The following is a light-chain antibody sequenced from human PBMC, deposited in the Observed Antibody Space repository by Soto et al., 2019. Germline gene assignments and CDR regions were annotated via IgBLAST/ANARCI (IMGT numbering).Light chain of an antibody. CDR3: LLYYGGAYVV. V-gene: IGLV7-43*01. CDR1: TGAVTSGYY. J-gene: IGLJ2*01. CDR2: STS. Sequence: QAVVTQEPSLTVSPGGTVTLTCASSTGAVTSGYYPNWFQQKPGQAPRALTYSTSNKHSWTPARFSGSLLGGKAALTLSGVQPEDEADYYCLLYYGGAYVVFGGGTKLTVL.